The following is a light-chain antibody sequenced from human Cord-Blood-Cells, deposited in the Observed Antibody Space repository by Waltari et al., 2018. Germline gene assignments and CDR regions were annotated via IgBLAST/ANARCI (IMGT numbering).Light chain of an antibody. CDR3: MQSIQLPLT. CDR1: QSLLHSDGKTY. V-gene: IGKV2D-29*02. J-gene: IGKJ4*01. CDR2: EVS. Sequence: DIVMTQTQLSLSVTPGQPASISCKSSQSLLHSDGKTYLYCYLQKPGQSPQLLIYEVSIRFSGVPDRFSGSGSGTDFTLKISRVEAEDVGVYYCMQSIQLPLTFGGGTKVEIK.